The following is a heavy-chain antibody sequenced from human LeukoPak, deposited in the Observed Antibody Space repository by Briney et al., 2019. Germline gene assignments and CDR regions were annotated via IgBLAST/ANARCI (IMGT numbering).Heavy chain of an antibody. J-gene: IGHJ4*02. Sequence: GESLKISCKGSGYSFTSYWIGWVRQMPRKGLEWMGIIYPGDSDTRYSPSFQGQVTISADKSISTAYLQWSSLKASDTAIYYCARPRTLVRGVIGYYFDYWGEGTLVTVSS. CDR2: IYPGDSDT. D-gene: IGHD3-10*01. V-gene: IGHV5-51*01. CDR1: GYSFTSYW. CDR3: ARPRTLVRGVIGYYFDY.